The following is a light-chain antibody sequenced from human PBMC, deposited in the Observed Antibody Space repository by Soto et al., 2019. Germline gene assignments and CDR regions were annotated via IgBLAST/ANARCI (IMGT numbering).Light chain of an antibody. CDR1: QSVSSSY. Sequence: EIVLTQSPGTLALSPGERATLSCRASQSVSSSYLAWYQQKPGQAPRLLIYGASSRATGIPDRFSGSGSGTDFTLTIIRLEPEDIAVYYCQQYGSSPRVTFGGGTKVEIK. CDR2: GAS. V-gene: IGKV3-20*01. CDR3: QQYGSSPRVT. J-gene: IGKJ4*01.